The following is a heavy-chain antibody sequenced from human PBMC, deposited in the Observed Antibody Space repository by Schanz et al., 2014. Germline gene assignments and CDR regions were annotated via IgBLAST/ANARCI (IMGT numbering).Heavy chain of an antibody. V-gene: IGHV4-34*01. CDR1: GGSFSGYY. CDR3: ARAARRTRVVPLYFHY. J-gene: IGHJ4*02. D-gene: IGHD2-2*01. Sequence: QVQLQQWGAGLLKPSETLSLTCAVYGGSFSGYYWSWIRQPPGKGLEWIAEINHGGSTNYNPSLKSRVTISVDPSKNQFSLKLRSVTAADTAVYYCARAARRTRVVPLYFHYWGQGTLVTVSS. CDR2: INHGGST.